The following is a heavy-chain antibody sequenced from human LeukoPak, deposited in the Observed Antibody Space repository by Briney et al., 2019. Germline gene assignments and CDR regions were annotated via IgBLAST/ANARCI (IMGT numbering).Heavy chain of an antibody. D-gene: IGHD3-10*01. CDR3: ARGARGTWAWGD. J-gene: IGHJ4*02. Sequence: ASVKVSCKASGYTFTGDYMHWVRQAPGQGLEWMGRINPNSGGTNYAQKFQGRVTMTRDTAVSTAYMELSRLRSDDTAMYYCARGARGTWAWGDWGQGTLVTVSS. V-gene: IGHV1-2*06. CDR2: INPNSGGT. CDR1: GYTFTGDY.